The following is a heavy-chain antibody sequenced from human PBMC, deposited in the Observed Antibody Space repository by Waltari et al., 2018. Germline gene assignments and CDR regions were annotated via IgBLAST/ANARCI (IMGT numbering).Heavy chain of an antibody. CDR1: GYSLSSGYY. CDR3: ARLRASYGGNSWVGYFDY. CDR2: IYHSGST. V-gene: IGHV4-38-2*01. J-gene: IGHJ4*02. Sequence: QVQLQESGPGLVKPSETLFLTCAVSGYSLSSGYYWGWIRQPPGQGLEWIGSIYHSGSTYYNPSLKSRVTISVDTSKNQFSLKLSSVTAADTAVYYCARLRASYGGNSWVGYFDYWGQGTLVTVSS. D-gene: IGHD5-18*01.